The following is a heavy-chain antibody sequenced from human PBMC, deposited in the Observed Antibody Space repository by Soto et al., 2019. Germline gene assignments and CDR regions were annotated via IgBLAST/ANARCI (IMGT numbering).Heavy chain of an antibody. J-gene: IGHJ4*02. D-gene: IGHD6-19*01. CDR3: ARVDRVAGTVDC. CDR2: IYYRGST. V-gene: IGHV4-59*01. CDR1: GGSITSYY. Sequence: PSETLSLTCTVSGGSITSYYWSWIRQPPGMGLEWIAYIYYRGSTNYNPSLKSRVTISVYTPKNQFSLNLSSVTAADTAVYYCARVDRVAGTVDCWGQGTLVTVSS.